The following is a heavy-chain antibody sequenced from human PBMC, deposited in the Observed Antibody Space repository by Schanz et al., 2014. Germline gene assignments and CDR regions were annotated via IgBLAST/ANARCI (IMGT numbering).Heavy chain of an antibody. J-gene: IGHJ3*02. CDR1: GGTFSSYT. CDR2: INPSSGTT. Sequence: QVQLVQSGAEVMKPGSSVKVSCKASGGTFSSYTINWVRQAPGQGLEWMGKINPSSGTTRIAQNFQGRLTVTRDTSTSTVNMELSSLRSEDTAVYFCARGPSTGAFDIWGQGTMVTVSS. V-gene: IGHV1-46*03. CDR3: ARGPSTGAFDI.